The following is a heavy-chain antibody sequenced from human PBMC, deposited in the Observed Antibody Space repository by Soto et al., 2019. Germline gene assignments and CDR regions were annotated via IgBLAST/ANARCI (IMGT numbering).Heavy chain of an antibody. D-gene: IGHD2-15*01. Sequence: GASVKVSCKASGYTFTSYGISWVRQAPGQGLEWMGWISAYNGNTNYAQKLQGRVTMTTDTSTSTAYMELRSLRSDDTAVYYCARCSLGYCSGGSCYWDRSGYYGMDVWGQGTTVTVSS. CDR3: ARCSLGYCSGGSCYWDRSGYYGMDV. V-gene: IGHV1-18*01. CDR1: GYTFTSYG. J-gene: IGHJ6*02. CDR2: ISAYNGNT.